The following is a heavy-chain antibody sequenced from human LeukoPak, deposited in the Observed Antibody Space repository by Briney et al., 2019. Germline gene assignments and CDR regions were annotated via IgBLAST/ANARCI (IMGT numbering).Heavy chain of an antibody. J-gene: IGHJ4*02. Sequence: GGSLRLSCAASGFTFSSYAMSWVRQAPGKGLEWVAFIRYDGSNKYYADSVKGRFTISRDNSKNTLYLQMNSLRAEDTAVYYCAKDFVDTAMATSGDYWGQGTLVTVSS. CDR1: GFTFSSYA. CDR3: AKDFVDTAMATSGDY. V-gene: IGHV3-30*02. CDR2: IRYDGSNK. D-gene: IGHD5-18*01.